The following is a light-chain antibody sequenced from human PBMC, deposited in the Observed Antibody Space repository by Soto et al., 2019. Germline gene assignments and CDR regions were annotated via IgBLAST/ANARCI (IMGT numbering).Light chain of an antibody. CDR1: HSISSW. J-gene: IGKJ1*01. CDR3: QQYNSFPT. V-gene: IGKV1-5*03. Sequence: DIQMTQSPSTLSASVGDRVTITCRASHSISSWLAWYQQKPGKAPNLPIYRASSLESGVPSRFSGSGSGTEFTLTISSLQPDDFATYYCQQYNSFPTFGQGTKVEIK. CDR2: RAS.